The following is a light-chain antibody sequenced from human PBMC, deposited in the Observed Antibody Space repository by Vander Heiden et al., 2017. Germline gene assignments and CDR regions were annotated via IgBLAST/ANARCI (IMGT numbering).Light chain of an antibody. J-gene: IGKJ2*01. Sequence: EIVLTQSPGTLSLSPGDRATLSCRASHSVDSTNLAWYQQKPGQAPRLLIYGASSRATGIPDRFSGSGSGTDFTLTISRLEPEDFAVYFSQQYGIQPMYTFGQGTKLEIK. V-gene: IGKV3-20*01. CDR2: GAS. CDR3: QQYGIQPMYT. CDR1: HSVDSTN.